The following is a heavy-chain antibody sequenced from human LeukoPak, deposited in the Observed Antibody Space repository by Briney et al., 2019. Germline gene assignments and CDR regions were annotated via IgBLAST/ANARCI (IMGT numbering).Heavy chain of an antibody. V-gene: IGHV1-8*01. Sequence: ASVKVSCKASGYTFTSYDINWVRQATGQGLEWMGWMNPNSGNTGYAQKFQGRVTMTRNTSISTAYMELSSLRSEDTAVYYCARDPYSGGYGDYYYYYMDVWGKGTTVTVSS. D-gene: IGHD1-26*01. CDR1: GYTFTSYD. CDR2: MNPNSGNT. J-gene: IGHJ6*03. CDR3: ARDPYSGGYGDYYYYYMDV.